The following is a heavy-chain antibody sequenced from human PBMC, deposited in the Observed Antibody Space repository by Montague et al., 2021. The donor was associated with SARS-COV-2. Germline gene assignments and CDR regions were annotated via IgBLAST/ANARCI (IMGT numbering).Heavy chain of an antibody. D-gene: IGHD1-1*01. CDR3: ARMTGTTAFDY. J-gene: IGHJ4*02. CDR2: XDWDDDK. CDR1: GFSLSTSGIC. Sequence: PVLVKPTKTLTLTCTFSGFSLSTSGICVSWIRQPPGKALEWLARXDWDDDKYYSTSLKTRLTISKDTSKNQVVLTMTNMDPVDTATYYCARMTGTTAFDYWGQGTLVTVSS. V-gene: IGHV2-70*11.